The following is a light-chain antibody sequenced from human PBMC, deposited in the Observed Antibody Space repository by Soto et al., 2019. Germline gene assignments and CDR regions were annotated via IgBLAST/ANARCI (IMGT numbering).Light chain of an antibody. Sequence: IVVTQSPCTLSFSQGERATLSCRASQSVSSNLAWYQQKPGQAPRLLIYGASTRATGIPARFSGSGSGTDFTLTISSLQPEDFATYFCQQVASYPSTFGGGTKVDIK. J-gene: IGKJ4*01. V-gene: IGKV3-15*01. CDR3: QQVASYPST. CDR1: QSVSSN. CDR2: GAS.